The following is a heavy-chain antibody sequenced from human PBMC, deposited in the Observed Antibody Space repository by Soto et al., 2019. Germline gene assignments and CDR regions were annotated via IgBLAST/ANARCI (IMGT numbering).Heavy chain of an antibody. CDR1: GGTFSSYA. CDR3: ARDTDNWNYYYGMDV. Sequence: QVQLVQSGAEVKKPGSSVKVSCKASGGTFSSYAISWVRQAPGQGLEWMGGIIPIFGTTNYAQKFQGRVTITADESTSTDYMELSSLRSEDTAVYYCARDTDNWNYYYGMDVWGQGTTVTVSS. J-gene: IGHJ6*02. CDR2: IIPIFGTT. D-gene: IGHD1-20*01. V-gene: IGHV1-69*12.